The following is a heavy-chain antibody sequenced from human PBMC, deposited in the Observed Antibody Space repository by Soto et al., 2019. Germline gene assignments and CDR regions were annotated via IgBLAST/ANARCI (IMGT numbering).Heavy chain of an antibody. Sequence: EVQLVESGGGLVQPVGSLRLSCAASGFTFSSYWMHWVRQAPGKGLVWVSRINSDGSSTSYADSVKGRFTISRDNAKNTLYLQMNSLRAEDTAVYYCARVGYSGYDYLGTYYFDYWGQGTLVTVSS. V-gene: IGHV3-74*01. CDR2: INSDGSST. CDR1: GFTFSSYW. CDR3: ARVGYSGYDYLGTYYFDY. J-gene: IGHJ4*02. D-gene: IGHD5-12*01.